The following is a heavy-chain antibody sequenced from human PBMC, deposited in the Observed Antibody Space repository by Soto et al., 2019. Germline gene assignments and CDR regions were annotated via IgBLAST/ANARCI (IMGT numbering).Heavy chain of an antibody. CDR1: GGTFSSYT. V-gene: IGHV1-69*04. Sequence: ASVKVSCKASGGTFSSYTISWVRQAPGQGLEWMGRIIPILGIANYAQKFQGRVTITADKSTSTAYMELSSLRSEDTAVYYCARERYCSSTSCLNWFDPWGQGTLVTVSS. CDR3: ARERYCSSTSCLNWFDP. J-gene: IGHJ5*02. CDR2: IIPILGIA. D-gene: IGHD2-2*01.